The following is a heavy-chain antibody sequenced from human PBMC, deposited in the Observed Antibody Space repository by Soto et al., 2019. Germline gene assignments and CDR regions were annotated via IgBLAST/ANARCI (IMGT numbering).Heavy chain of an antibody. Sequence: QLHLQESGPGLVKPSETLSLTCTVSGDSISYRTYYWGWIRQSPGKGLEWIASLSYSGTTYYNPSLKSRVTISVDTSKNQFSLKMSSVTVADTAVYYCARHVPFRGVIVHNFDTWGQGALVTVSS. V-gene: IGHV4-39*01. D-gene: IGHD3-16*02. CDR2: LSYSGTT. CDR1: GDSISYRTYY. CDR3: ARHVPFRGVIVHNFDT. J-gene: IGHJ4*02.